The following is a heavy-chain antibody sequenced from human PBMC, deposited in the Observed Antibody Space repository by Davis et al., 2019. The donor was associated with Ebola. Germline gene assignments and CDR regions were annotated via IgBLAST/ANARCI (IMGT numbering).Heavy chain of an antibody. CDR2: ISSNGGST. V-gene: IGHV3-64*04. J-gene: IGHJ4*02. Sequence: GESPKISCSASGFTFSSYAMHWVRQAPGKGLEYVSAISSNGGSTYYADSVKGRFTISRDNAKNSLYLQMNSLRAEDTAVYYCARDDYWGQGTLVTVSS. CDR1: GFTFSSYA. CDR3: ARDDY.